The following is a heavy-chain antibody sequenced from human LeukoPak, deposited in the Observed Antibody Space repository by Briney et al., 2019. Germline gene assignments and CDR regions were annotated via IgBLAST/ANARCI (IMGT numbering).Heavy chain of an antibody. D-gene: IGHD4-17*01. V-gene: IGHV3-23*01. J-gene: IGHJ4*02. Sequence: PGGSLRLSCAASGFTFSTFAMSWVRQAPGKGLEWVSGILASGGGTNYADSVKGRLTISRDNSKNTLYLQMNSLRAEDTAVYYCASAHYGDYEGFANLNFWGQGTLVTVSS. CDR3: ASAHYGDYEGFANLNF. CDR2: ILASGGGT. CDR1: GFTFSTFA.